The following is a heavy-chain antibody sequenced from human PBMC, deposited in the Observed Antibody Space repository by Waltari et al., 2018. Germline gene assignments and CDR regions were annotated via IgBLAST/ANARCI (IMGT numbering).Heavy chain of an antibody. D-gene: IGHD1-26*01. Sequence: QVQLVQSGAEVKKPGASVKVSCKTSGYPFTSYYMHWVRQAPGQGLEWMGWINTRNGATNYAQKYQGRVTMTRDTSISTAYMELSRLISNDTAVYYCARTYQSGSYSDYWGQGTPVTVSS. CDR1: GYPFTSYY. CDR3: ARTYQSGSYSDY. CDR2: INTRNGAT. J-gene: IGHJ4*02. V-gene: IGHV1-2*02.